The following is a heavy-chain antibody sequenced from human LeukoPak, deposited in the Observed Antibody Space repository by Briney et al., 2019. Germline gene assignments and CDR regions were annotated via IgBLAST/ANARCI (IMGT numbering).Heavy chain of an antibody. CDR1: GGSISSYY. Sequence: SETLSLTCTVSGGSISSYYWSWIRQPAGKGLEWIGRIYTSGSTNYNPSLKSRVTMSVDTSKNQFSLKLSSVTAADTAVYYCARDRYSNSWIPDYFDYWGQGTLVTVSS. CDR3: ARDRYSNSWIPDYFDY. D-gene: IGHD6-13*01. CDR2: IYTSGST. V-gene: IGHV4-4*07. J-gene: IGHJ4*02.